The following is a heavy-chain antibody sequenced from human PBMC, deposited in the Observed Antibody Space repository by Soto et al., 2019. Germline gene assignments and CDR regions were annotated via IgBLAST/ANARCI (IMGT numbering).Heavy chain of an antibody. CDR2: IGPYNANT. CDR3: ARDETYSVY. D-gene: IGHD2-15*01. Sequence: QVQLVQSGPEVKKPGASVKVSCKASGYTFTSYGIRWVRQAPGQGLEWMGWIGPYNANTNYAQNFQGRLTLTTDTSTNTAYMELRSLRSDDTAVYYCARDETYSVYWGQGTLVTVSS. V-gene: IGHV1-18*01. J-gene: IGHJ4*02. CDR1: GYTFTSYG.